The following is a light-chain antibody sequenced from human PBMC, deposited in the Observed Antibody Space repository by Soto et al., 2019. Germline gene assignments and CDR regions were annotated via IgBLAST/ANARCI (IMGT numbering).Light chain of an antibody. V-gene: IGKV1-5*01. CDR2: DAS. CDR1: QSLSSW. J-gene: IGKJ4*01. Sequence: DIQMTQSPSTLSTSVGDRVSINCRASQSLSSWLAWYHQKTGKAPKLLIYDASTLASGVPSRFRGSGSGTEFTLTISRLQPEDFETYYCQQVNSYPLTFGGGTKVDIK. CDR3: QQVNSYPLT.